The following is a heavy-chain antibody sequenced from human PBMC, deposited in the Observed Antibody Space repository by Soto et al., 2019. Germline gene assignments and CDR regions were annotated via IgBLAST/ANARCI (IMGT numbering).Heavy chain of an antibody. Sequence: QVQLQESGPGLVKPSGTLSLTCAVSSGSISSSNWWRLVRQPPGKGLEWMGEIYHSGSTNNNPSLTSRVTISVDKAKNQYSLTLSPVTAADTDVDYCERARGAQAETSERHAFDIWGQGTMVTVSS. CDR3: ERARGAQAETSERHAFDI. J-gene: IGHJ3*02. CDR2: IYHSGST. D-gene: IGHD3-10*01. V-gene: IGHV4-4*02. CDR1: SGSISSSNW.